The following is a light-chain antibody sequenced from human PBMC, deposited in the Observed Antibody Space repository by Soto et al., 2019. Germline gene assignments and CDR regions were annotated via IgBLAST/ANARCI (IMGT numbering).Light chain of an antibody. CDR1: SSNIKTNG. J-gene: IGLJ2*01. Sequence: QSVLTQPPSASGTPGQRVTISCSGGSSNIKTNGVSWYQQVPGAAPKLLIYSNNQRPSGAPDRFSGSKSGTSASLAISGLQSDDEATYNCATWDDSLNGLIFGGGTKLTVL. CDR2: SNN. CDR3: ATWDDSLNGLI. V-gene: IGLV1-44*01.